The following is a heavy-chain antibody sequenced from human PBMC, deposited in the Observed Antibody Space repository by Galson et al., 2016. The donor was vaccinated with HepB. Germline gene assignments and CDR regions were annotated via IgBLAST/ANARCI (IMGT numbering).Heavy chain of an antibody. Sequence: SLRLSCAASGFSFKSYGIHWVRQAPGKGLEWVAVISYDGSDKQYADSVKGRFSISRDNSKNILYLQMNSLRLEDTAVYFCAKIPPAIDTLRGVTTDYWGQGTLVTVSS. D-gene: IGHD3-10*01. J-gene: IGHJ4*02. V-gene: IGHV3-30*18. CDR2: ISYDGSDK. CDR3: AKIPPAIDTLRGVTTDY. CDR1: GFSFKSYG.